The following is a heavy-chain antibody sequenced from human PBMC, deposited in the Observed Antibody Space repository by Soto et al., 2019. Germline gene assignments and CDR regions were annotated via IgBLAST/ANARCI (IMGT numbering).Heavy chain of an antibody. CDR2: INPNSGGT. CDR1: GYTLTGYY. Sequence: ASVKVSCKASGYTLTGYYMHWVRQAPGQGLEWMGWINPNSGGTNYAQEFQGWVTMTRDTSISTAYMELSRLRSDDTAVYYCARDAGITGNRYYYYYYGMDVWGQGTTVTVSS. D-gene: IGHD1-20*01. J-gene: IGHJ6*02. V-gene: IGHV1-2*04. CDR3: ARDAGITGNRYYYYYYGMDV.